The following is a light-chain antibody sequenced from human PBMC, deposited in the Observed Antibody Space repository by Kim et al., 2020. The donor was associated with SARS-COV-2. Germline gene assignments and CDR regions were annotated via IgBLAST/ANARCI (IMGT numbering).Light chain of an antibody. CDR3: QQRSNCPLT. V-gene: IGKV3-11*01. J-gene: IGKJ4*01. CDR1: QSVISH. CDR2: DAS. Sequence: FSTGARATLSCRASQSVISHLHRYQQKPGQTPRLLMYDASNRASGIPARFSGSGSGTDFSLTISSLEPEDFAVYYCQQRSNCPLTFGGGTKVDIK.